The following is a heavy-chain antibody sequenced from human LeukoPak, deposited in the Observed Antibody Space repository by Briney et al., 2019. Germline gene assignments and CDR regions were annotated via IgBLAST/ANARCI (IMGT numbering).Heavy chain of an antibody. CDR3: ARKSKYYYDSSGYGQNWFDP. D-gene: IGHD3-22*01. CDR1: GFTFSSCE. CDR2: ISSSGSTI. J-gene: IGHJ5*02. Sequence: GGSLRLSCAASGFTFSSCEMNWVRQAPGKGLEWVSYISSSGSTIYYADSVKGRFTISRDNAKNSLYLQMNSLRAEDTAVYYCARKSKYYYDSSGYGQNWFDPWGQGTLVTVSS. V-gene: IGHV3-48*03.